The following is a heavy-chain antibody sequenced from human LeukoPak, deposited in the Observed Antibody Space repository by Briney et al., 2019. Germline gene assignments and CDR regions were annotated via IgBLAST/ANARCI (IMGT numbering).Heavy chain of an antibody. D-gene: IGHD6-13*01. CDR3: AIWRSGSWGVFDY. Sequence: ASVKVSCKASGYTFTSYDINWVRQATGQGLEWMGWMNPNSGNTGYAQKFQGRVTITRNTSISTAYMELSSLRSEDTAVYYCAIWRSGSWGVFDYWGQGTLVTVSS. V-gene: IGHV1-8*03. CDR2: MNPNSGNT. CDR1: GYTFTSYD. J-gene: IGHJ4*02.